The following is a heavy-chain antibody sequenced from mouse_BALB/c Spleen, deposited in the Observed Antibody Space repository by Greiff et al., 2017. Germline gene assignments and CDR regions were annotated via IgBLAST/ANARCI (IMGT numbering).Heavy chain of an antibody. J-gene: IGHJ4*01. Sequence: EVKVVESGGDLVKPGGSLKLSCAASGFTFSSYGMSWVRQTPDKRLEWVATISSGGSYTYYPDSVKGRFTISRDNAKNTLYLQMSSLKSEDTAMYYGARRDDGYYSYGAMDYWGQGTSVTVSS. CDR1: GFTFSSYG. CDR2: ISSGGSYT. V-gene: IGHV5-6*02. CDR3: ARRDDGYYSYGAMDY. D-gene: IGHD2-3*01.